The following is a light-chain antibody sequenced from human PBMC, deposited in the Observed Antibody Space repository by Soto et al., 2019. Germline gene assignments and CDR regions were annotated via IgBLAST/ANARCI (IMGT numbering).Light chain of an antibody. CDR2: WAS. J-gene: IGKJ3*01. Sequence: DIVMTQSPDSLAVSLGERATINCKSSQSVLYSSNNKNYLAWYQQKPGQPPKVLIYWASTRESGVPDRFSGSGSETDFTLTISSMQAEDAAVYYCQQYYSLPLTFGPGTKVDIK. CDR3: QQYYSLPLT. CDR1: QSVLYSSNNKNY. V-gene: IGKV4-1*01.